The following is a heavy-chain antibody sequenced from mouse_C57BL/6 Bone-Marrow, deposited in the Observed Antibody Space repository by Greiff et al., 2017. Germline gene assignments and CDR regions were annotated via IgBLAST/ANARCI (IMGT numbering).Heavy chain of an antibody. V-gene: IGHV1-26*01. J-gene: IGHJ2*01. CDR3: ARRYYDGYPPDY. D-gene: IGHD2-3*01. CDR1: GYTFTDYY. CDR2: INPNNGGT. Sequence: EVQLQQSGPELVKPGASVKISCKASGYTFTDYYMNWVKQSHGKSLEWIGDINPNNGGTSYNQKFKGKATLTVDKSSSTAYMELRSLTSEDSAVYYCARRYYDGYPPDYWGQGTTLTVAS.